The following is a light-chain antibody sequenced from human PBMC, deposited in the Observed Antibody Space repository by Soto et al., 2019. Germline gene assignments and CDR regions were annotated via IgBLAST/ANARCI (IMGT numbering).Light chain of an antibody. CDR3: QQYDNSPVT. Sequence: EIVLTQSPGTLSLSPGERATLSCRASQSVSSSYLAWYQQRPGQAPRLLIYGASSRATGIPDRFSGSGSGTDFTLTISRLEPEDFAVYYCQQYDNSPVTCGERTKVEI. V-gene: IGKV3-20*01. CDR1: QSVSSSY. J-gene: IGKJ1*01. CDR2: GAS.